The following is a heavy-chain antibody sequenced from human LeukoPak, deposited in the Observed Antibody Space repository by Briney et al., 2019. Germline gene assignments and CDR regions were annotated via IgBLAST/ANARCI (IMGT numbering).Heavy chain of an antibody. CDR3: AGARTYYYGSGSYSFDY. D-gene: IGHD3-10*01. V-gene: IGHV4-30-4*01. J-gene: IGHJ4*02. CDR2: IYYSGST. Sequence: PSETLSLTCTVSGGSISSGDYYWSWIRQPPGKGLEWIGYIYYSGSTYYNPSLKSRVTISVDTSKNQFSLKLSSVTAADTAVCYCAGARTYYYGSGSYSFDYWGQGTLVTVSS. CDR1: GGSISSGDYY.